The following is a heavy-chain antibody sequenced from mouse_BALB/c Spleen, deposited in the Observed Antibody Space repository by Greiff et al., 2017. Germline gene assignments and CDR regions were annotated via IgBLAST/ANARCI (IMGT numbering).Heavy chain of an antibody. V-gene: IGHV5-17*02. CDR1: GFTFSSFG. D-gene: IGHD1-2*01. J-gene: IGHJ4*01. CDR3: AREGITTASY. CDR2: ISSGSSTI. Sequence: EVQLVESGGGLVQPGGSRKLSCAASGFTFSSFGMHWVRQAPEKGLEWVAYISSGSSTIYYADTVKGRFTISRDNPKNTLFLQMTSLRSEDTAMYYCAREGITTASYWGQGTSVTVSS.